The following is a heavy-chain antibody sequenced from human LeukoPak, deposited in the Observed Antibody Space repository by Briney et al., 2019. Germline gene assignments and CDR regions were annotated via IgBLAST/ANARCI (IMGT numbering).Heavy chain of an antibody. J-gene: IGHJ5*02. CDR1: GFTFSDYY. V-gene: IGHV3-11*05. D-gene: IGHD3-9*01. Sequence: PGGSLRLSCVASGFTFSDYYMSWIRQAPGKGLQYVSYISSSGTYANYANSVKGRFTNSRDNAKNSLYLQMNSLRADDTAVYYCARGGYDILTGTSSFDPWGQGTLVTVSS. CDR3: ARGGYDILTGTSSFDP. CDR2: ISSSGTYA.